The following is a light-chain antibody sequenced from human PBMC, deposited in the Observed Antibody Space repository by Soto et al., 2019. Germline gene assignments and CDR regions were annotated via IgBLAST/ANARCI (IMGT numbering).Light chain of an antibody. V-gene: IGLV2-23*01. CDR3: CSSAASSAFCV. CDR2: EGS. J-gene: IGLJ1*01. Sequence: QSVLTQPASVSGSPGQSITISCTGTSSDVGTYNLVSWYQQHPGKAPKLMIYEGSKRPSGVSNRFSGSKSGNTASLTISGLQPADEAAYYCCSSAASSAFCVFGRGTKVTVL. CDR1: SSDVGTYNL.